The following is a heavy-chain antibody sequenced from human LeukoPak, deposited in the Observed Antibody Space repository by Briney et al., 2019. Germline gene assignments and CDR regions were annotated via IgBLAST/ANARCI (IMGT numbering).Heavy chain of an antibody. Sequence: SETLSLTCTVSGGSISSSSYYWAWIRQPPGKGLEWIGTIYYSGSTYYNASLKSRVTISVDTSKNQFSLKLSSVTAADTAVYYCARQSRSWTVTPYYFDYWGQGTLVAVSS. D-gene: IGHD4-17*01. CDR3: ARQSRSWTVTPYYFDY. CDR1: GGSISSSSYY. CDR2: IYYSGST. J-gene: IGHJ4*02. V-gene: IGHV4-39*01.